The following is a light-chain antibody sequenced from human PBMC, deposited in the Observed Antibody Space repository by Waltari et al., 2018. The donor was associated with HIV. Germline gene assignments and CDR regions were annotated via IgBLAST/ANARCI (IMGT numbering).Light chain of an antibody. Sequence: QSALTQPASVSGSPGQSITISCTGTSSDVGGYKYVSWYLQQPGKAPKLLISEVSNRPSGVSNRFSGSKHGNTASLTISGRQAEEEADYYCSSYTTISTWVFGGGTKLTVL. CDR2: EVS. V-gene: IGLV2-14*01. J-gene: IGLJ3*02. CDR3: SSYTTISTWV. CDR1: SSDVGGYKY.